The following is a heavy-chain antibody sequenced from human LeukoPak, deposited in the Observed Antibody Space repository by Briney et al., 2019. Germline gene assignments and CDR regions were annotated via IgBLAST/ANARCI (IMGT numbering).Heavy chain of an antibody. Sequence: GGSLRLSCAASGFTFSSYWMHWVRQAPGKGLVWVSRINTDGSSTSYADYVKGRFTISRDNAKNTLYLQMNSLRAEDTAVYYCARDRYCSSFSCYGGDYWGQGTLVTVSS. CDR2: INTDGSST. J-gene: IGHJ4*02. V-gene: IGHV3-74*01. D-gene: IGHD2-2*01. CDR3: ARDRYCSSFSCYGGDY. CDR1: GFTFSSYW.